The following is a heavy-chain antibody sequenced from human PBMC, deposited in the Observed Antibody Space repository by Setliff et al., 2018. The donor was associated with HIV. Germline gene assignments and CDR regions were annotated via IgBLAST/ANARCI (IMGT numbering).Heavy chain of an antibody. J-gene: IGHJ6*03. Sequence: PGESLRLSCVASGFTLSTYSMNWVRQAPGKGLEWVSSITTDSSYIFDADSVKGRFTISRDNAQNSLYLQMNNLRVEDTAVYYCARDGTRLLAAMDVWGKGTTVTVSS. CDR3: ARDGTRLLAAMDV. CDR1: GFTLSTYS. V-gene: IGHV3-21*01. CDR2: ITTDSSYI.